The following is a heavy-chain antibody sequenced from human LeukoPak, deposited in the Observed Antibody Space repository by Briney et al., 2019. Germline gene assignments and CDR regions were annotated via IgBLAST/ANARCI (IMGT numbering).Heavy chain of an antibody. V-gene: IGHV1-2*02. J-gene: IGHJ4*02. CDR2: IHPGRGDT. CDR3: ARDLAMYSPDLDY. D-gene: IGHD1-26*01. CDR1: GYTFTDHY. Sequence: ATVNVSCKALGYTFTDHYFHWLRQAPGQGLEWTGWIHPGRGDTNYAQKFQGRVTMTRDTSINTAYMEVSRLRSDDTAVFYCARDLAMYSPDLDYWGQGTLVTVSS.